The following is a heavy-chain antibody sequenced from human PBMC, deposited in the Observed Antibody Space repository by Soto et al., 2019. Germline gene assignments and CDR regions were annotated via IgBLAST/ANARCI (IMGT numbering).Heavy chain of an antibody. Sequence: GESLKISCRASGYSFSNYWIGWVRQMPGKGLEWMGIVYPGDSDTRYSPSFQGQVTISADKSISTAYLQWSSLRASDTAMYYCARQVLQAPHYGMDVWGQGTTVTVSS. CDR3: ARQVLQAPHYGMDV. V-gene: IGHV5-51*01. J-gene: IGHJ6*01. D-gene: IGHD2-15*01. CDR2: VYPGDSDT. CDR1: GYSFSNYW.